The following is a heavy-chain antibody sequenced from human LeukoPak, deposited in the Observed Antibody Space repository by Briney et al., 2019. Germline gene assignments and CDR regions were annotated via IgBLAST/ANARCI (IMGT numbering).Heavy chain of an antibody. CDR3: ARVGQWLATVFDY. CDR1: GGSISSGSYY. Sequence: SQTLSLTCTVSGGSISSGSYYWSWIRQPAGKGLEWIGRIYTSGSTNYNPSLKSRVTISVDTSKNQFSLKLSSVAAADTAVYYCARVGQWLATVFDYWGQGTLVTVSS. V-gene: IGHV4-61*02. D-gene: IGHD6-19*01. J-gene: IGHJ4*02. CDR2: IYTSGST.